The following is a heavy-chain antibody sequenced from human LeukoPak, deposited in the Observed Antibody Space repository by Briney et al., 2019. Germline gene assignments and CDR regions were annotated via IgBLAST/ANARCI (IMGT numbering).Heavy chain of an antibody. CDR3: ARWQPMVRGHGMDV. CDR2: IKQDGSEK. V-gene: IGHV3-7*01. J-gene: IGHJ6*02. CDR1: GFTFSSYW. Sequence: GGSLRLSCAASGFTFSSYWMSWVRQAPGKGLEWVANIKQDGSEKYYVDSVKGRFTISRDNAKNSLYLQMNSLRAEDTAVYYCARWQPMVRGHGMDVWGQGTTVTVSS. D-gene: IGHD3-10*01.